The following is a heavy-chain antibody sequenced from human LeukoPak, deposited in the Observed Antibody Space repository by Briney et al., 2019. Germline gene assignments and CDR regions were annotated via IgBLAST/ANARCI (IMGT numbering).Heavy chain of an antibody. CDR1: GFTFSNYA. J-gene: IGHJ4*02. V-gene: IGHV3-23*01. D-gene: IGHD1-26*01. CDR3: AGGPGSPYYFDC. Sequence: GRSLRLSCAASGFTFSNYAMTWVRLAPGKGLEWVSSISTSGDSTAYAASVKGRFTISRDNSKNTLCLQLNSLRAEDTAVYYCAGGPGSPYYFDCWGQGTLVTVSS. CDR2: ISTSGDST.